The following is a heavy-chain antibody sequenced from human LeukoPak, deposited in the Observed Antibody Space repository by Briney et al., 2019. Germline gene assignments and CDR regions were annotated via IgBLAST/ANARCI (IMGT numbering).Heavy chain of an antibody. V-gene: IGHV3-21*01. CDR2: ITSSSSHI. CDR3: ARNFNL. CDR1: GFSFSDSD. J-gene: IGHJ5*02. Sequence: GGSLRLSCAASGFSFSDSDMNWVRQAPGKGLEWVSTITSSSSHIYYADSVKGRFTISRDNAKNSLDLQMNSLRAEDTAVYYCARNFNLWGQGTLVTVSS.